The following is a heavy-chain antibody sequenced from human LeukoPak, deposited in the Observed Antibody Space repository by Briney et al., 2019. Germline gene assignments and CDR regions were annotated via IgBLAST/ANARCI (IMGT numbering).Heavy chain of an antibody. CDR2: IVVGSGNT. J-gene: IGHJ6*02. CDR3: GGDPAGCYYYGMDV. V-gene: IGHV1-58*02. CDR1: GFTFTSSA. D-gene: IGHD2-21*02. Sequence: SVKVSCKASGFTFTSSAMQWVRQARGQRLEWIGWIVVGSGNTNYAQKFQERVTITRDMSTSTAYMELSSLRSKDTAVYYCGGDPAGCYYYGMDVWGQGTTVTVSS.